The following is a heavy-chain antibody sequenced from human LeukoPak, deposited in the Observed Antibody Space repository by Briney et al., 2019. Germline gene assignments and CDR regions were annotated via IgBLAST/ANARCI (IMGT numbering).Heavy chain of an antibody. D-gene: IGHD3-10*01. CDR3: ARLYYYGSGSLGDYYYGMDV. CDR1: GYTFTSYD. Sequence: ASVKVSCKASGYTFTSYDINWVRQATGQGLEWMGWMNPNSGNTGYAQKFQGRVTMTRNTSISTAYMELSSLRSGDTAVYYCARLYYYGSGSLGDYYYGMDVWGQGTTVTVSS. CDR2: MNPNSGNT. V-gene: IGHV1-8*01. J-gene: IGHJ6*02.